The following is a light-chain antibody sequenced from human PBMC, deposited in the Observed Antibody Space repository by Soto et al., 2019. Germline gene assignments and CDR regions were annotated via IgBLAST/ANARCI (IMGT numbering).Light chain of an antibody. V-gene: IGKV3-20*01. J-gene: IGKJ5*01. CDR3: RHYGTSPPIT. Sequence: EIVLTQSPGTLSLSPGERATLSCMASQSVSNNYLAWYQQKPGQAPRLLIYGASNRATGIPDRFSGSGSGTDFTLTISRLEPEDFAVYYCRHYGTSPPITYGQGTRLEI. CDR1: QSVSNNY. CDR2: GAS.